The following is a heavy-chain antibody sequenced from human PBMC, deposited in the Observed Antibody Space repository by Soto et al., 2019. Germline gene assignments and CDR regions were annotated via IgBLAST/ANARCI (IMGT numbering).Heavy chain of an antibody. CDR3: AGVGATIYNWFDP. J-gene: IGHJ5*02. CDR1: GGSISSYY. Sequence: PSETLSLTCTVSGGSISSYYWSWIRQPPGKGLEWIGYIYYSGSTNHNPSLKSRVTTSVDTSKNQFSLKLSSVTTADTAVYYCAGVGATIYNWFDPWGQGTLVTVSS. V-gene: IGHV4-59*01. D-gene: IGHD5-12*01. CDR2: IYYSGST.